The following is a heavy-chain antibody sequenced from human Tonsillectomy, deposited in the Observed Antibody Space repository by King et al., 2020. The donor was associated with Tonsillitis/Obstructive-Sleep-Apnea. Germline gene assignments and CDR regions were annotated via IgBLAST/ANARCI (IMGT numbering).Heavy chain of an antibody. D-gene: IGHD2-2*01. J-gene: IGHJ6*02. Sequence: VQQVESGGGVVQPGRSLRLSCAASGFTFSSYAMHWVRQAPGKGLEWVAVISYDGSNKYYADSVKGRFTISRDNSKNTLYLQMNSLRAEDTAVYYCARSGNSYCSSTSCYPFWYGMDVWGQGTTVTVSS. V-gene: IGHV3-30*04. CDR1: GFTFSSYA. CDR2: ISYDGSNK. CDR3: ARSGNSYCSSTSCYPFWYGMDV.